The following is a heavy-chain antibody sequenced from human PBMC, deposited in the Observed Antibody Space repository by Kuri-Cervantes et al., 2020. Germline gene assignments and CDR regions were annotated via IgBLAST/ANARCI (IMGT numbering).Heavy chain of an antibody. V-gene: IGHV3-21*01. D-gene: IGHD2-2*02. CDR3: ARSRGDCSSTSCYIASRFSIIYYYGMDV. CDR2: ISSSSSYI. CDR1: GFTFSSYS. Sequence: GGSLRLSCAASGFTFSSYSMNWVRQAPGRGLEWVSSISSSSSYIYYADSVKGRFTISRDNSKNALYLQMNSLRAEDTAVYYCARSRGDCSSTSCYIASRFSIIYYYGMDVWGQGTTVTVSS. J-gene: IGHJ6*02.